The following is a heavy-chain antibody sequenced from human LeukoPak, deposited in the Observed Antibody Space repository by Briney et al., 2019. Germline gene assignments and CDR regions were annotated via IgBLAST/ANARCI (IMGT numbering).Heavy chain of an antibody. D-gene: IGHD3-3*01. J-gene: IGHJ5*02. CDR1: GFTFSSYS. Sequence: GGSLRLSCAASGFTFSSYSMNWVRQAPGKGLEWVSYISSSSSTIYYADSVKGRFTISRDNAKNSLYLQKNSLRAEDTAVYYCARKLGIFGTPWGQGTLVTVSS. V-gene: IGHV3-48*01. CDR2: ISSSSSTI. CDR3: ARKLGIFGTP.